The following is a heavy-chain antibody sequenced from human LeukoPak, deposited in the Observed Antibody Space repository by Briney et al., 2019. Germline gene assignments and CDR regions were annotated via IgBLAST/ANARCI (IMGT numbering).Heavy chain of an antibody. CDR2: IYSGGST. CDR3: AKSPLGWFGDGWFDP. Sequence: GGSLRLSCAASGFTVSSNYMSWVRQAPGKGLEWVSVIYSGGSTYYADSVKGRFTISRDNSKNTLYLQMNSLRAEDTAIYYCAKSPLGWFGDGWFDPWGQGTLVTVSS. D-gene: IGHD3-10*01. CDR1: GFTVSSNY. J-gene: IGHJ5*02. V-gene: IGHV3-53*01.